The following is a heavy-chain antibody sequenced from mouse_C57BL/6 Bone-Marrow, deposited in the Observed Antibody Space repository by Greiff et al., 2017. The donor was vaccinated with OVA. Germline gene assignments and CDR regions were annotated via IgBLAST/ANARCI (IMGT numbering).Heavy chain of an antibody. CDR3: AGNYGSSLYYYAMDY. CDR1: GFSLTSYG. CDR2: IWSGGST. D-gene: IGHD1-1*01. V-gene: IGHV2-2*01. Sequence: VKLMESGPGLVQPSQSLSITCTVSGFSLTSYGVHWVRQSPGKGLEWLGVIWSGGSTDYNAAFISRLSISKDNSKSQVFFKMNSLQADDTAIYYCAGNYGSSLYYYAMDYWGQGTSVTVSS. J-gene: IGHJ4*01.